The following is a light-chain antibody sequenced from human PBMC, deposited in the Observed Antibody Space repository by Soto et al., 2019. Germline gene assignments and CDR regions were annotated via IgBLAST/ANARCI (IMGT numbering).Light chain of an antibody. Sequence: QSALTQPASVSGSPGQSITISCTGTSSDVGAYTFVSSYQQHPGKAPKLIINDVRNWPPGASNRFSCTKSGTTASLTISGLQAEDEADYYCSSYTSISTVVFGGGTKLTVL. CDR2: DVR. J-gene: IGLJ2*01. CDR3: SSYTSISTVV. CDR1: SSDVGAYTF. V-gene: IGLV2-14*01.